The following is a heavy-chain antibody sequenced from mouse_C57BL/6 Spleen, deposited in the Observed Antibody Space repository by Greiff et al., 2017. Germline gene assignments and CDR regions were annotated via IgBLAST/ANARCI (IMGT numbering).Heavy chain of an antibody. J-gene: IGHJ3*01. D-gene: IGHD2-1*01. Sequence: VQLQQSGPELVKPGASVKISCKASGYAFSSSWMNWVKQRPGKGLVWIGRIYPGDGDTNYNGKFKGKATLTADKSSSTAYMQLSSLTSEDSAVYFCARWGNYRAYWGQGTLVTVSA. CDR3: ARWGNYRAY. V-gene: IGHV1-82*01. CDR2: IYPGDGDT. CDR1: GYAFSSSW.